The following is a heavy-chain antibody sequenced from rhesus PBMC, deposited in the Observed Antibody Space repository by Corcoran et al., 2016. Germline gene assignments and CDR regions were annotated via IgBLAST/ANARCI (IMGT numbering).Heavy chain of an antibody. V-gene: IGHV4-165*02. J-gene: IGHJ4*01. CDR3: ARKGWGGPFDY. Sequence: QVQLQESGPGLVKPSETLSLTCAVSGGSIRGYYWNWIRQPPGKGLEGIGYIGGSRGSTYYNPSLKRRVTISTDTSKNQFSLKLSSVTAADTAVYYCARKGWGGPFDYWGQGVLVTVSS. CDR2: IGGSRGST. D-gene: IGHD3-34*01. CDR1: GGSIRGYY.